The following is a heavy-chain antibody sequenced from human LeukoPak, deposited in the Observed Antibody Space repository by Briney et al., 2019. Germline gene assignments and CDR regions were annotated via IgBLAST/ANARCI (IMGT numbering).Heavy chain of an antibody. CDR2: IYDSGST. CDR3: ARSQPFTTYDY. V-gene: IGHV4-59*01. D-gene: IGHD3-3*01. Sequence: PSETLSLTCTVSGGSISSYYWSWIRQPPGKGLEWIGNIYDSGSTNYSPSLKSRVTISVDPSKNQFSLKLSSVTAADTAVYYCARSQPFTTYDYWGQGTLVTVSS. J-gene: IGHJ4*02. CDR1: GGSISSYY.